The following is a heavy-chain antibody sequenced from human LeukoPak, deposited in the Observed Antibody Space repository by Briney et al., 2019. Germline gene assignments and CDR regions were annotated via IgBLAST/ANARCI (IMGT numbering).Heavy chain of an antibody. J-gene: IGHJ4*02. CDR2: ISYDGSSK. CDR3: VKDQRIDY. Sequence: GGSLRLSCAASGFTLSSYAMHWVRQAPGKGLEWVALISYDGSSKYYADSVKDRFTISKDNSQNTLFLQMSSLRVEDTAVYYCVKDQRIDYWGQGVLVTVSS. V-gene: IGHV3-30*14. CDR1: GFTLSSYA.